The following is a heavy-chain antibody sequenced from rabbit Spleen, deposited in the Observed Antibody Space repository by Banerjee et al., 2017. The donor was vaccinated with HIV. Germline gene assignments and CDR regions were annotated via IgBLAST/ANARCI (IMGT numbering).Heavy chain of an antibody. CDR3: ARFFFFSSRRRHTRLVSDW. D-gene: IGHD1-1*01. Sequence: QAVEEAGGDMVKPGESLTINRRATGFSFRAGYDTCWVRQAPGKGLEWIACIHGGSRNNFYYASWAKGRFPISKTSSPTVTLQMTSLTVADTATYFCARFFFFSSRRRHTRLVSDW. CDR2: IHGGSRNNF. J-gene: IGHJ5*01. CDR1: GFSFRAGYD. V-gene: IGHV1S40*01.